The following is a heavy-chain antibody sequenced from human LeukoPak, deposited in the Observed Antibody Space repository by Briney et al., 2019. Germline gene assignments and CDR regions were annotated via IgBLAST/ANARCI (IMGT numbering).Heavy chain of an antibody. J-gene: IGHJ4*02. CDR1: GGSFSGYY. D-gene: IGHD3-10*01. V-gene: IGHV4-34*01. CDR3: ARVRLYYGSGSYYKGGLHFDY. Sequence: PSETLSLTCAVYGGSFSGYYWSWIRQPPGKGLEWIGEINHSGSTNYNPSLKSRVTISVDTSKNQFSLKLSSVTAADTAVYYCARVRLYYGSGSYYKGGLHFDYWGQGTLSPSPQ. CDR2: INHSGST.